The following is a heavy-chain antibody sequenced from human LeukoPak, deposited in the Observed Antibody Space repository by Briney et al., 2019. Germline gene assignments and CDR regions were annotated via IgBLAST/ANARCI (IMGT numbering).Heavy chain of an antibody. J-gene: IGHJ4*02. CDR2: ISYDGSNK. CDR3: ARDPAGDIVVVPAAFDY. D-gene: IGHD2-2*01. V-gene: IGHV3-30-3*01. Sequence: GGSLRLSCAASGFTFSSYAMHWVRQAPGKGLEWGAVISYDGSNKYYADSVKGRFTISRDNSKNTLYLQMNSLRAEDTAVYYGARDPAGDIVVVPAAFDYWGQGTLVTVSS. CDR1: GFTFSSYA.